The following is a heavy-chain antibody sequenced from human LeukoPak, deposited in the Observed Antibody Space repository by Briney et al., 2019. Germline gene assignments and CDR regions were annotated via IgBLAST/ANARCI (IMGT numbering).Heavy chain of an antibody. CDR3: ARANSGSYNPLDY. J-gene: IGHJ4*02. V-gene: IGHV1-69*05. D-gene: IGHD1-26*01. CDR1: GGTFSSYA. CDR2: IIPIFGTA. Sequence: KVSCKASGGTFSSYAISWVRQAPGQGLEWMEGIIPIFGTANYAQKFHGRVTITKDGSTSTAYMELSSLRSGDTVIYYCARANSGSYNPLDYWGQGTLVTVSS.